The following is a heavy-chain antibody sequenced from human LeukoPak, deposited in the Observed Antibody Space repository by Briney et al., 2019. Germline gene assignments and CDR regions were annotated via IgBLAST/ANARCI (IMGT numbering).Heavy chain of an antibody. CDR3: STSVGGTEFDS. J-gene: IGHJ4*02. V-gene: IGHV1-46*01. CDR1: GYTFSRQY. Sequence: ASVKVSCKASGYTFSRQYMHFVRQAPGQGLECMGIINPSSGNTIYAQKFQGRVTMTRDTSTSTIYMDLSSLRSDDTAVYYCSTSVGGTEFDSWGQGALVTVSS. D-gene: IGHD3-16*01. CDR2: INPSSGNT.